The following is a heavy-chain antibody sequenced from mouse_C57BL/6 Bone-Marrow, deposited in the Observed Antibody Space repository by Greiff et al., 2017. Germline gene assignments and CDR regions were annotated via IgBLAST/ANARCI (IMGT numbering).Heavy chain of an antibody. V-gene: IGHV5-15*01. CDR3: ARRASAYDGYYYAMDY. J-gene: IGHJ4*01. Sequence: EVKLLESGGGLVQPGGSLKLSCAASGFTFSDYGMAWVRQAPRKGPEWVAFISNLAYSIYYADTVTGRFTISRENAKNTLYLEMSSLRSEDTAMYYCARRASAYDGYYYAMDYWGQGTSVTVSS. CDR1: GFTFSDYG. D-gene: IGHD2-3*01. CDR2: ISNLAYSI.